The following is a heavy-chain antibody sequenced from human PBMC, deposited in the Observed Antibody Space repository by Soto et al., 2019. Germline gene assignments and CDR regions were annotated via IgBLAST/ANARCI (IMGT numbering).Heavy chain of an antibody. J-gene: IGHJ4*02. V-gene: IGHV4-31*03. CDR3: ARIIGGQNEGDDILTGWCYFDY. D-gene: IGHD3-9*01. CDR2: IYYSGST. Sequence: QVQLQESGPGLVKPSQTLSLTCTVSGGSISSGGYYWSWIRQHPGKGLEWIGYIYYSGSTYYNPSLEGRVTMSVEPSKNPFSLKRSSVTAADTAVYYCARIIGGQNEGDDILTGWCYFDYWGQGTLVTVSS. CDR1: GGSISSGGYY.